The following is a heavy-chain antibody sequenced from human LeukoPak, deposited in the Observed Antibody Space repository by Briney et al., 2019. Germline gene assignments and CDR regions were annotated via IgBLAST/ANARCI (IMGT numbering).Heavy chain of an antibody. J-gene: IGHJ4*02. CDR2: TYYRSKWYN. D-gene: IGHD6-19*01. Sequence: SHTLSLTCAISGDSVTSNSAAWIWIRPPPSRGLEWLGRTYYRSKWYNDYAVSEKSRIPINPDTSTNQFSLQLNSVSPEDTAVYYCARGDSSGWPYFDYWGQGTLVTVSS. V-gene: IGHV6-1*01. CDR1: GDSVTSNSAA. CDR3: ARGDSSGWPYFDY.